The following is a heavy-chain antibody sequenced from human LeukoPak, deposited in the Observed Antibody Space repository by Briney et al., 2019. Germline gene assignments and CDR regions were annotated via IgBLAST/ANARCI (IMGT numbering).Heavy chain of an antibody. CDR3: ARQLLWFGEPTPGAFDI. V-gene: IGHV5-51*01. CDR2: IYPGDSDT. Sequence: GESLKISCKGSGYSFTSYWIGWVRQMPGKGLEWMGIIYPGDSDTRYSPSFQGQVTISADKSISTAHLQWSSLKASDTAMYYCARQLLWFGEPTPGAFDIWGQGTMVTVSS. D-gene: IGHD3-10*01. J-gene: IGHJ3*02. CDR1: GYSFTSYW.